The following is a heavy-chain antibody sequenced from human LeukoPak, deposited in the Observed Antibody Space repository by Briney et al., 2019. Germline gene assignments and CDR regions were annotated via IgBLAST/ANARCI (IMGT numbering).Heavy chain of an antibody. V-gene: IGHV4-4*02. J-gene: IGHJ4*02. CDR2: IHHSGST. D-gene: IGHD6-13*01. Sequence: SGTLSLTCAVSGGSIYNNWWSWVRQAPGKRLEWIGEIHHSGSTNYNPSLKSRVTISVDKSNNKFSLEVSSVTAADTAVYYCARESDAGYSLGYWGQGSLVTVSS. CDR3: ARESDAGYSLGY. CDR1: GGSIYNNW.